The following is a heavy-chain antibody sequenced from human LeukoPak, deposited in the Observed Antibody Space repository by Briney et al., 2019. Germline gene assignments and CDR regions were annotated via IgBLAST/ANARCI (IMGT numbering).Heavy chain of an antibody. CDR1: GVSISSSSYY. Sequence: SETLSLTCTVSGVSISSSSYYWGWIRQPPGKGLEWIGSIYYSGSTYYNPSLKSRVTISVDTSKNQFSLKLSSVTAADTAVYYCARGYYYYMDVWGKGTTVTVSS. J-gene: IGHJ6*03. CDR2: IYYSGST. CDR3: ARGYYYYMDV. V-gene: IGHV4-39*01.